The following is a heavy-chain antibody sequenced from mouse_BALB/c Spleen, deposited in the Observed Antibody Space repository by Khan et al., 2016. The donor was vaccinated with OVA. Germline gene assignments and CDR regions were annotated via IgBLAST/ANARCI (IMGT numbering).Heavy chain of an antibody. CDR3: AREEALDYFDY. V-gene: IGHV1S132*01. CDR2: IYPGTDNT. CDR1: GYIFTSYW. Sequence: QVQLKQSGTELVRPGASVKLSCKTSGYIFTSYWIHWVKQRSGQGLEWIARIYPGTDNTYYNEKLKDKAIMTVDKSSSTAYMQLSSLKSEDSAVYFCAREEALDYFDYWGQGTTLTVSS. D-gene: IGHD3-2*02. J-gene: IGHJ2*01.